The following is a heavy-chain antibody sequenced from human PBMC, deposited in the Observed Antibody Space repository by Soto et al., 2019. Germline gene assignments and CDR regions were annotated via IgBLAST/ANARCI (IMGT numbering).Heavy chain of an antibody. J-gene: IGHJ4*02. CDR3: ARVRVRFLEGLGSEG. V-gene: IGHV1-69*12. CDR2: IIPIFGTA. Sequence: QVQLVQSGAEVKKPGSSVKVSCKASGGTFSSYAFSWVRQAPGQGLEWMGGIIPIFGTANYAQKFQGRVTITADESTRTAYMELSSLRSEDTAVYYCARVRVRFLEGLGSEGWGQGTLVTVSS. D-gene: IGHD3-3*01. CDR1: GGTFSSYA.